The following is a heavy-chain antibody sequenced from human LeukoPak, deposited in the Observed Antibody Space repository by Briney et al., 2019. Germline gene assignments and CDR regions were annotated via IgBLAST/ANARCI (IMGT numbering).Heavy chain of an antibody. CDR1: GFTFSDYY. J-gene: IGHJ2*01. CDR2: ISSSGTTI. Sequence: GGSLRLSCAVSGFTFSDYYMSWIRQAPGKGLEWVSYISSSGTTIYYADSVKGRFTISRDNAKNSLYLQMNSLRAEDTAVYYCARGIAAAGYWYFDLWGRGTLVTVSS. CDR3: ARGIAAAGYWYFDL. V-gene: IGHV3-11*04. D-gene: IGHD6-13*01.